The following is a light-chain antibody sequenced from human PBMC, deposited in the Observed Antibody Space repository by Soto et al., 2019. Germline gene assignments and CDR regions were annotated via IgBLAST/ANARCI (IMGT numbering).Light chain of an antibody. CDR3: QQYGSSPLT. CDR2: GAS. CDR1: ERVSSRY. J-gene: IGKJ4*01. Sequence: EIVLTQSRGTLSLSPGERSTLSCMASERVSSRYLAWYQQTPGQAPRLLMYGASSRATGIPERFSGSGSGTDFTLVISRLEPEDFALYYCQQYGSSPLTFGGGTKVDIK. V-gene: IGKV3-20*01.